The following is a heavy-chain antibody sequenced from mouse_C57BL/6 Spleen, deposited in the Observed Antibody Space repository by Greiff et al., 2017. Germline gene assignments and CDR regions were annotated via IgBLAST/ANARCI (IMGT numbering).Heavy chain of an antibody. CDR2: IHPNSGST. CDR3: AREGETFYAMDY. V-gene: IGHV1-64*01. CDR1: GYTFTSYW. Sequence: VQLQQPGAELVKPGASVKLSCKASGYTFTSYWMHWVKQRPGQGLEWIGMIHPNSGSTNYNEKFKSKATLTVDKSSSTAYMQLSSLTSEDSAVYYCAREGETFYAMDYWGQGTSVTVSS. J-gene: IGHJ4*01.